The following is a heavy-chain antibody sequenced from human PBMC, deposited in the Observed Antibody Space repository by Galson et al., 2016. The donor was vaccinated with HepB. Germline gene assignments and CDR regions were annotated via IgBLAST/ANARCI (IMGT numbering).Heavy chain of an antibody. Sequence: SVKVSCKASGYTFSDYYVHWVRQAPGQGLEWMGCVNPDTGDTTYGDKSQGRVTLTRDRSINTAFLELRRLRSDDTAIYYCARPYYSSASYDRFGFWGQGSLVTVSS. CDR2: VNPDTGDT. V-gene: IGHV1-2*02. CDR1: GYTFSDYY. J-gene: IGHJ4*02. CDR3: ARPYYSSASYDRFGF. D-gene: IGHD3-16*01.